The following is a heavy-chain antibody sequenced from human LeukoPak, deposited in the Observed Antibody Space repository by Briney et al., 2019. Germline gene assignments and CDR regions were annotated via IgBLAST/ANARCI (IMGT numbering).Heavy chain of an antibody. CDR2: ISSSGSTI. Sequence: GGSLRLSCAASGFTFSSYEMNWVRQAPGKGLEWVSYISSSGSTIYYADSVKGRFTISRDNAKNSLYLQMNSLRAEDTAVYYCASREYYGSGGYRTRPYYYYGMDVWGKGTTVTVSS. CDR1: GFTFSSYE. D-gene: IGHD3-10*01. V-gene: IGHV3-48*03. J-gene: IGHJ6*04. CDR3: ASREYYGSGGYRTRPYYYYGMDV.